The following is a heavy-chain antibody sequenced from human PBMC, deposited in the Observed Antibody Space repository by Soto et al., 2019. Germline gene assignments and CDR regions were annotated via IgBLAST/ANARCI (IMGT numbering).Heavy chain of an antibody. CDR1: GFTFSSYG. J-gene: IGHJ4*02. V-gene: IGHV3-30*18. D-gene: IGHD1-26*01. CDR2: ISYDGSNK. CDR3: AKTVGASDYFDY. Sequence: QVQLVESGGGVVQPGRSLRLSCAASGFTFSSYGMHWVRQAPGKGLEWVAVISYDGSNKYHADSVKGRFTISRDNSKNTLYLQMNSLRAEDTAVYYCAKTVGASDYFDYWGQGTLVTVSS.